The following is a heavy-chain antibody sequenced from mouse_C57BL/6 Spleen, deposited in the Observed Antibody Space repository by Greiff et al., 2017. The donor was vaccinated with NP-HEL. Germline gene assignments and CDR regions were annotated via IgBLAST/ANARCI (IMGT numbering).Heavy chain of an antibody. Sequence: QVQLQQPGAELVMPGASVKLSCKASGYTFTSYWMHWVKQRPGQGLEWIGEIDPSDSYTNYNQKFKGKSTLTVDKSSSTAYMQLSSLTSEDSAVYYGARRYYYGSSGDFDYWGKGTTLTVSS. CDR3: ARRYYYGSSGDFDY. J-gene: IGHJ2*01. CDR2: IDPSDSYT. V-gene: IGHV1-69*01. D-gene: IGHD1-1*01. CDR1: GYTFTSYW.